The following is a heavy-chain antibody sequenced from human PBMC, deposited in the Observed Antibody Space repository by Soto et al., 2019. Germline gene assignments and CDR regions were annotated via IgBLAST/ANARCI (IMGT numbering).Heavy chain of an antibody. Sequence: ASVKVSCKASGYTFTSYGISWVRQAPGQGLEWMGWISAYNGNTNYAQKLQGRVTMTTDTSTSTAYMELRSLRSDDTAVYYCAREGAAADRYYYYGMDVWGQGTTVTVSS. V-gene: IGHV1-18*04. CDR3: AREGAAADRYYYYGMDV. J-gene: IGHJ6*02. D-gene: IGHD6-13*01. CDR1: GYTFTSYG. CDR2: ISAYNGNT.